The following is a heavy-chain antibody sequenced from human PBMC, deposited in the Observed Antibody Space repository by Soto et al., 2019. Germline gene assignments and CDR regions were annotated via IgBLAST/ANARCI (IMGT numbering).Heavy chain of an antibody. Sequence: QVQLVQSGAEVKKPGSSVTVSCKASGGTFSSYTISWVRQAPGQGLEWMGGIIPIFGPANYAQKVQGRVTSTADESTSTASMELSSLRSEDTAVYYCARGNHRWLQLWYFDLWGRGPLVTVSS. D-gene: IGHD5-12*01. V-gene: IGHV1-69*12. J-gene: IGHJ2*01. CDR2: IIPIFGPA. CDR1: GGTFSSYT. CDR3: ARGNHRWLQLWYFDL.